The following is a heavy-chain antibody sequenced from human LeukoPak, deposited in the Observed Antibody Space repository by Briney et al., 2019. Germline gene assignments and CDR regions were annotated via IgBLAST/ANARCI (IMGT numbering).Heavy chain of an antibody. Sequence: RPGGSLRLSCAASGFTFSSYGMHWVRQAPGKGLEWVAVISYDGSNKYYADSVKGRFTISRDNSKNTLYLQMNSLRAEDTAVYYCAKDSRDGWYYFDYWGQGTLVTVSS. D-gene: IGHD5-24*01. CDR1: GFTFSSYG. J-gene: IGHJ4*02. CDR3: AKDSRDGWYYFDY. V-gene: IGHV3-30*18. CDR2: ISYDGSNK.